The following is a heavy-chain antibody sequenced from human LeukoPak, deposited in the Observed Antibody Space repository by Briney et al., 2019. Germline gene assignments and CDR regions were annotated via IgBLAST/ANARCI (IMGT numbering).Heavy chain of an antibody. CDR1: RLSISFYW. Sequence: GGSLRLSCAASRLSISFYWMRWVRQVTGKGLECVANINQEGTEKNYVDSVKGRFTISRDNAKNSVYLQMNSLRDEDTAVYYCARDPEGDDYDMDVWGQGTTVTVSS. D-gene: IGHD3-16*01. J-gene: IGHJ6*02. CDR3: ARDPEGDDYDMDV. CDR2: INQEGTEK. V-gene: IGHV3-7*04.